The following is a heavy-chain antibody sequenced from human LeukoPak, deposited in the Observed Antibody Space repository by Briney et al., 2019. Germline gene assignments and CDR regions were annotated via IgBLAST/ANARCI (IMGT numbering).Heavy chain of an antibody. D-gene: IGHD2-2*02. CDR2: INPNTGGT. CDR1: GYTFTDYY. J-gene: IGHJ5*02. CDR3: ARAVCTSSTCYTALGYNLFDP. Sequence: GASVKVSCKASGYTFTDYYIHWVRQAPGQGLEWMGRINPNTGGTNYAQKFQGRVTMTRDTSIRTGYMELSSLRSDDTAMYYCARAVCTSSTCYTALGYNLFDPWGQGTLVTVSS. V-gene: IGHV1-2*06.